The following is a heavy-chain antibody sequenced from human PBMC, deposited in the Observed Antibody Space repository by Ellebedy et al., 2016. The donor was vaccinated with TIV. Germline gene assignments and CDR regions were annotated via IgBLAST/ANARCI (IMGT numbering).Heavy chain of an antibody. D-gene: IGHD3-10*01. CDR3: SRHRGYGMDV. V-gene: IGHV5-10-1*01. CDR2: IDPTDSYT. Sequence: GESLKISCKASGYSSSTYWITWVRQMPGKGLEWMGNIDPTDSYTNYSPSFQGLVTISADESASTAYLQWPSLKASDSATYYCSRHRGYGMDVWGQGTTVTVSS. J-gene: IGHJ6*02. CDR1: GYSSSTYW.